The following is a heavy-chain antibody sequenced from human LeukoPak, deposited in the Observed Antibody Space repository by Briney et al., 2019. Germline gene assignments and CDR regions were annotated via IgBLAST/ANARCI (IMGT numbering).Heavy chain of an antibody. CDR1: GFTFHDSA. D-gene: IGHD1-26*01. V-gene: IGHV3-74*01. Sequence: GGSLRLSCAASGFTFHDSAMHWVRQAPGKGLVWVSRINSDGSSTSYADSVKGRFTISRDNAKNTLYLQMNSLRAEDTAVYYCASSGSYLDAFDIWGQGTMVTVSS. CDR3: ASSGSYLDAFDI. J-gene: IGHJ3*02. CDR2: INSDGSST.